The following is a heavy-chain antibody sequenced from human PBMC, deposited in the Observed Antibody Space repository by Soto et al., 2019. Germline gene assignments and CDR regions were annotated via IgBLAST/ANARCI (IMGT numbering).Heavy chain of an antibody. CDR2: VPGDGSRA. CDR3: ASENWYGLDV. J-gene: IGHJ6*02. Sequence: EVQLVESGGGSVQPGGSLRLSCAASGFSFSSYFMAWVRQAPGEGLVSVSHVPGDGSRASYADSVRGRFTISRDNAKNTLYLQMDSLRDEDTAIYYCASENWYGLDVWGQGTTVTVSS. V-gene: IGHV3-74*01. CDR1: GFSFSSYF. D-gene: IGHD1-20*01.